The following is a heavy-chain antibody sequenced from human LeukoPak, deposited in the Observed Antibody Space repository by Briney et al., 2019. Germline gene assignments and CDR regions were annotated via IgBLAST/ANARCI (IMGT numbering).Heavy chain of an antibody. J-gene: IGHJ4*02. D-gene: IGHD3-22*01. CDR2: IYSGGST. CDR1: GFAVSSNY. V-gene: IGHV3-53*01. Sequence: GGSLRLSCAASGFAVSSNYMSWVRQAPGKGLEWVSVIYSGGSTYYADSVKGRFTISRDNCKNTLYLQMNSLRAEDTAVYYCARGGSSGLTDYWGQGTLVTVSS. CDR3: ARGGSSGLTDY.